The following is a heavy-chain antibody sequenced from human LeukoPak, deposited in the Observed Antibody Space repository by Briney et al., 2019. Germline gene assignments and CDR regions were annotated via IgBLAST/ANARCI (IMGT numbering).Heavy chain of an antibody. J-gene: IGHJ5*01. CDR1: GFTFSDYT. V-gene: IGHV3-21*06. D-gene: IGHD3-10*01. Sequence: PGGSLRLSCAASGFTFSDYTINWVRQAPGKGLEWVSSINSPSTNIYYADSLKGRFTLSRDNAENSVYLQMNSLRAEDTAVYYCARDISYIGFDCWGQGTLVTVSS. CDR2: INSPSTNI. CDR3: ARDISYIGFDC.